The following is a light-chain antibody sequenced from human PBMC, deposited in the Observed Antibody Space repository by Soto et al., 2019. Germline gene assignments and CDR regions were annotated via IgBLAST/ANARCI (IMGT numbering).Light chain of an antibody. Sequence: DIVLTQSPGTLSLSPGERATLSCRASQIISSTYLGWYQQKPGQAPRLLIYGASSRATGIPDRFSGSGSGTDFTLTISRLEPEEFGVDYCQHYGTSLYKFGQGTKLEIK. J-gene: IGKJ2*01. CDR1: QIISSTY. CDR3: QHYGTSLYK. V-gene: IGKV3-20*01. CDR2: GAS.